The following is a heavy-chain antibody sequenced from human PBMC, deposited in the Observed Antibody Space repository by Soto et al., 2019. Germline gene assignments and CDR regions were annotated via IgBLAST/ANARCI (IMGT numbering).Heavy chain of an antibody. Sequence: QVQLQESGPGLVKPSETLSLTCTVSGGSISSYYWSWIRQPPGKGLEGIGNIYYSGSTNYNPSLKTIVTLSVDTSKTLFSLKLRSVTAADTAVYYCARGYGDYVSDYWGQGTMVTVAP. D-gene: IGHD4-17*01. J-gene: IGHJ4*02. CDR2: IYYSGST. CDR1: GGSISSYY. V-gene: IGHV4-59*01. CDR3: ARGYGDYVSDY.